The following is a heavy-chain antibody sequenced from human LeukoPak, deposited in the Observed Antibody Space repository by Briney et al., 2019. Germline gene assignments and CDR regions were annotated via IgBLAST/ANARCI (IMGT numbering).Heavy chain of an antibody. CDR3: ARHRSSSSSGNYYYGMDV. CDR2: IYPGDSHT. V-gene: IGHV5-51*01. D-gene: IGHD6-6*01. Sequence: KNGESLKISCKGSGYTFTSYWIGWVRQMPGKGLEWMGIIYPGDSHTRYSPSFQGQVTISADKSISTAYLQWSSLKASDTAMYYCARHRSSSSSGNYYYGMDVWGQGTTVTVSS. CDR1: GYTFTSYW. J-gene: IGHJ6*02.